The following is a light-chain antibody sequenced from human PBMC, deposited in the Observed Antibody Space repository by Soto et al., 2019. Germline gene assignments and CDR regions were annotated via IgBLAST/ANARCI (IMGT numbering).Light chain of an antibody. CDR2: AAS. CDR1: QSCCSN. CDR3: MQSIQLTT. J-gene: IGKJ5*01. V-gene: IGKV1-39*02. Sequence: EIPMTQSPSYLFACVGDRVSMXCRASQSCCSNLSWYQQRAGQAPKRLIYAASGXXSWVPSRFSGSGSGRDFTLKISRVEDEDVGVYYCMQSIQLTTFGQGTRLEIK.